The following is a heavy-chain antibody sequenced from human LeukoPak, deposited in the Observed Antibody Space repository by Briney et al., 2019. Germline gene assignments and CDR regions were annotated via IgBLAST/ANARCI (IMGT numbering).Heavy chain of an antibody. CDR3: AIQDTAMVSGFDY. CDR1: GGTFSSYA. CDR2: IIPIFGTA. D-gene: IGHD5-18*01. J-gene: IGHJ4*02. Sequence: AASVKVSCKGSGGTFSSYAISWVRQAPGQGLEWMGGIIPIFGTADYAQKFQGRVTITTDESTSTAYMELSSLRSEDTAVYYCAIQDTAMVSGFDYWGQGTLVTVSS. V-gene: IGHV1-69*05.